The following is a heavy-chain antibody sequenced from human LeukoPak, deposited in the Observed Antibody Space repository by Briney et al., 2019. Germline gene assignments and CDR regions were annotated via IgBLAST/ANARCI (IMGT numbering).Heavy chain of an antibody. CDR2: IYTSGSA. V-gene: IGHV4-4*07. D-gene: IGHD3-3*01. J-gene: IGHJ3*02. Sequence: SETLSLTCTVSGGSISSYYWSWIRQPAGKGLEWIGRIYTSGSANYNPSLKSRVTMSVDTSKNQFSLKLSSVTAADTAVYYCARERTYYDFWSGYSDDAFDIWGQGTMVTVSS. CDR1: GGSISSYY. CDR3: ARERTYYDFWSGYSDDAFDI.